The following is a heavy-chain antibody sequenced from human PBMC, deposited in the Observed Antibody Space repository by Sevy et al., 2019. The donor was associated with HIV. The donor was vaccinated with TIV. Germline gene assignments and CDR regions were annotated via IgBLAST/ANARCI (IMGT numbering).Heavy chain of an antibody. Sequence: GGSLRLSCAASGFTFRSYSMNWVRQAPGRGLEWVSSITSSSSFIFYADSVKGRFTISRDNAKNSLFLQMNSLRAEDTAVXXCARPTSGLSEYEPLDXARFXGXDXWGQGTTVTVSS. V-gene: IGHV3-21*01. J-gene: IGHJ6*02. CDR1: GFTFRSYS. CDR2: ITSSSSFI. CDR3: ARPTSGLSEYEPLDXARFXGXDX. D-gene: IGHD3-16*01.